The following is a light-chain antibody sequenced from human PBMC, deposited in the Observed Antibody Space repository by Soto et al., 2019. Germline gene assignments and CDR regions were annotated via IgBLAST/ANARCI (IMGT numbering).Light chain of an antibody. J-gene: IGLJ1*01. Sequence: QSALTQPASVSGSPGQSLTISCTGTSSDVGGYNYVSWYQQHPGKAPKFMIYDVSNRPSGVSNRFSGSKSGNTASLTISGLQAEDEADYYCSSYTSSSTYVFGTGTKLTVL. CDR1: SSDVGGYNY. V-gene: IGLV2-14*01. CDR2: DVS. CDR3: SSYTSSSTYV.